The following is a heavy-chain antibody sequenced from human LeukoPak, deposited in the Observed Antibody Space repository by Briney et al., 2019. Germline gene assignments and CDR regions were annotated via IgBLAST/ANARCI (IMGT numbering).Heavy chain of an antibody. Sequence: GGSLRLSCAASGFTFSSYGMHWVRQAPGKGLEWVAVIWYDGSNKYYADSVKGRFTISRDNSKNTLYLRMNSLRAEDTAVYYCARDYYDSSGYYYEDWFDPWGQGTLVTVSS. CDR2: IWYDGSNK. CDR3: ARDYYDSSGYYYEDWFDP. CDR1: GFTFSSYG. J-gene: IGHJ5*02. V-gene: IGHV3-33*01. D-gene: IGHD3-22*01.